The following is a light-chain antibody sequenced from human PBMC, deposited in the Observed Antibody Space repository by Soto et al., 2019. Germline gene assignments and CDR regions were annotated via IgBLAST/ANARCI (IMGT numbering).Light chain of an antibody. CDR1: QSISSY. V-gene: IGKV1-39*01. CDR3: TTIT. CDR2: AAS. Sequence: DIQMTQSPSSLSASVGDRVTITCRASQSISSYLNWYQQKPGKAPKLLIYAASSLQSGVPSRFSGSGSGTDFTLTISSLQPEDFATYYYTTITFGQGTRLEIK. J-gene: IGKJ5*01.